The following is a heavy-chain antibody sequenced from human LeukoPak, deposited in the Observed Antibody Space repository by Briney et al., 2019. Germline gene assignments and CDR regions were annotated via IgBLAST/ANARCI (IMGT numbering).Heavy chain of an antibody. D-gene: IGHD3-9*01. CDR2: FDPEDGET. CDR1: GYTLTELS. Sequence: GASVKVSCKVSGYTLTELSMHWVRQAPGKGLERMGGFDPEDGETIYAQKFQGRVTMTEDTSTDTAYMELSSLRSEDTAVYYCATSLGLRYFDWLSGGFDYWGQGTLVTVSS. CDR3: ATSLGLRYFDWLSGGFDY. J-gene: IGHJ4*02. V-gene: IGHV1-24*01.